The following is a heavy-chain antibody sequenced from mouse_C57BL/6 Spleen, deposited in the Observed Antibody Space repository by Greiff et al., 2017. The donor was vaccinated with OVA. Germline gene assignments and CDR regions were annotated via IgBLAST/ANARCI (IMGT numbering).Heavy chain of an antibody. CDR1: GYTFTSYW. J-gene: IGHJ4*01. CDR2: IYPSDSET. V-gene: IGHV1-61*01. Sequence: VQLQQPGAELVRPGSSVKLSCKASGYTFTSYWMDWVKQRPGQGLEWIGNIYPSDSETHYNQKFKDKATLTVDKSSSTAYMQLSSLTSEDSAVYYCARVRLSDYYGSSPYYYAMDYWGQGTSVTVSS. D-gene: IGHD1-1*01. CDR3: ARVRLSDYYGSSPYYYAMDY.